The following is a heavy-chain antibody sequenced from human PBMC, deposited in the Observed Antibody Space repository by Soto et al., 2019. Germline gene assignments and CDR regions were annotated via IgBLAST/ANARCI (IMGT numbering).Heavy chain of an antibody. CDR2: IYYSGST. J-gene: IGHJ6*03. CDR3: ARQTTPPFYYYYYMDV. D-gene: IGHD4-4*01. V-gene: IGHV4-59*08. Sequence: SETLSLTCTVSGGSISSYYWSWIRQPPGKGLEWIGYIYYSGSTNYNPSLKSQVTISVDTSKNQFSLKLSSVTAADTAVYYCARQTTPPFYYYYYMDVWGKGTTVTVSS. CDR1: GGSISSYY.